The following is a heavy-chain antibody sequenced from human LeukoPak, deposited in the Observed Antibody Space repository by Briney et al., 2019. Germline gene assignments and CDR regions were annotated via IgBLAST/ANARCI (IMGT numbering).Heavy chain of an antibody. CDR2: ISAYNGNT. D-gene: IGHD3-10*01. CDR3: ARGGLLWFGELKAFDY. V-gene: IGHV1-18*01. J-gene: IGHJ4*02. CDR1: GYTFTTYG. Sequence: ASVKVSCKASGYTFTTYGISWVRQAPGQGLEWMGWISAYNGNTNYAQKLQGRVTMTTDTSTSTAYMELRSLRSDDTAVYYCARGGLLWFGELKAFDYWGQGTLVTVSS.